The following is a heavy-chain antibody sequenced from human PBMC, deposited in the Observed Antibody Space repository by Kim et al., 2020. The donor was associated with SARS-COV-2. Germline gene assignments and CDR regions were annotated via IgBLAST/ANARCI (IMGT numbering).Heavy chain of an antibody. D-gene: IGHD5-18*01. CDR3: AKGYSYAEYYFDY. J-gene: IGHJ4*02. V-gene: IGHV3-30*02. Sequence: YADSGKGRFTISRDNSKNTLYLQMNSLRAEDTAVYYCAKGYSYAEYYFDYWGQGTLVTVSS.